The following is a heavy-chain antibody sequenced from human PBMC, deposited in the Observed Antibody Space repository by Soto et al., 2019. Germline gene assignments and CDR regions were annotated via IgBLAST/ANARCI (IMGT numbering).Heavy chain of an antibody. CDR2: IFDSGST. V-gene: IGHV4-30-4*01. D-gene: IGHD2-8*01. CDR3: ARESMPLTNDWYFDL. CDR1: GGSISGGVHS. J-gene: IGHJ2*01. Sequence: QVQLQESGPGLVKPSETLSLTCTVSGGSISGGVHSWSWIRQPPGKGLEWIGHIFDSGSTYYNPSLMSRLTISVDTSKNQFSLRLSSVTAADTAVYYCARESMPLTNDWYFDLWGRGTLVTVSS.